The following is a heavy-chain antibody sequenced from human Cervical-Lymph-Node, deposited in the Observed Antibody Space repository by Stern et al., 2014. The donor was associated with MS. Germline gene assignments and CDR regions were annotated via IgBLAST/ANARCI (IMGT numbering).Heavy chain of an antibody. V-gene: IGHV1-58*01. CDR2: VVVLSGDT. Sequence: QLVESGPEVKKPGTSVTVSCKASGITFSPSAVQWLRQAPGQRLAWLGWVVVLSGDTNSAQNFQARVTLTRDPSTRRAYLELRSLRTEDTAVYYCTSERYTYCDDQRPPGGFGPWGQGTLVTVSS. CDR3: TSERYTYCDDQRPPGGFGP. J-gene: IGHJ5*02. D-gene: IGHD5-18*01. CDR1: GITFSPSA.